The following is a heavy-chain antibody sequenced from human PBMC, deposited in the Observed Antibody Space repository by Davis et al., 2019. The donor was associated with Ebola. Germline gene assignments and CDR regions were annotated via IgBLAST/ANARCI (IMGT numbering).Heavy chain of an antibody. CDR2: IYYSGST. Sequence: MPSETLSLTCTVSGGSISSYYWSWIRQPPGKGLEWIGYIYYSGSTNYNPSLKSRVTISVDTSKNQFSLKLSSVTAADTAVYYYARHVFGSELQWLDHWGQGTLVTVSS. D-gene: IGHD6-19*01. CDR3: ARHVFGSELQWLDH. J-gene: IGHJ4*02. V-gene: IGHV4-59*08. CDR1: GGSISSYY.